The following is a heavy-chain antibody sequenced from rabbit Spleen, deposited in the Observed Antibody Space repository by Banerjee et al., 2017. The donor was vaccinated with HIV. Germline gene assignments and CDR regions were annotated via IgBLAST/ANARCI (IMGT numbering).Heavy chain of an antibody. V-gene: IGHV1S36*01. CDR1: GFSLSTYY. D-gene: IGHD1-1*01. CDR2: INTGSGSA. Sequence: QQQLVDSGGGLVQPGGSLALTCKASGFSLSTYYVMCWVRQAPGKGLEWIGCINTGSGSAYYASWVNGRFTISKTSSTVDLKMTSLTAADTATYFCARDLYSSGRGYYDLWGPGTLVTVS. J-gene: IGHJ4*01. CDR3: ARDLYSSGRGYYDL.